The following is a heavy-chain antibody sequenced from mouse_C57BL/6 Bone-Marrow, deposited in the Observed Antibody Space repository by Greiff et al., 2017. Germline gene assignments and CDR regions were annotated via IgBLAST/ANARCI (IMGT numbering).Heavy chain of an antibody. Sequence: VQLQQSGAELVKPGASVKFSCTASGFNIKDYYMPWVKQRTEQGLEWIGRFDPEDGETKYAPKFQGKATITADTSSNTAYLQLSSLTSEDTAVYYCARNGAYWGQGTLVTVSA. CDR3: ARNGAY. CDR2: FDPEDGET. CDR1: GFNIKDYY. J-gene: IGHJ3*01. V-gene: IGHV14-2*01.